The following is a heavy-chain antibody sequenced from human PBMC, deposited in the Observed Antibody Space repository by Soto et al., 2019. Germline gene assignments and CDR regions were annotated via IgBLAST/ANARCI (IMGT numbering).Heavy chain of an antibody. V-gene: IGHV4-34*01. CDR2: INHSGST. CDR3: SEGAYLAY. CDR1: GGSSSDYR. J-gene: IGHJ4*02. Sequence: QVQQWGAVLLKPSETLSLTCAVYGGSSSDYRWNWIRQSPGKGLEWIGDINHSGSTNYNPSLKSRVTLPVDTSKNQGSLKLTSVTAADTAVYYCSEGAYLAYWGQGILVTVSS.